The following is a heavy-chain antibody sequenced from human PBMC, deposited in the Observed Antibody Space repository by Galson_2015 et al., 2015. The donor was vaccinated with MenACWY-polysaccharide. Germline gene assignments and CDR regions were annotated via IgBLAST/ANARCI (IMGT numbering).Heavy chain of an antibody. Sequence: SLRLSCAASRFTFSSYWMTWVRQAPGKGLEWVSYSSRSGITTYYADSVKGRFTISRDNANNSLYLQMNSLRAEDTALYYCASSGYYPGGFDYWGQGTLVTVSS. CDR1: RFTFSSYW. CDR2: SSRSGITT. D-gene: IGHD3-22*01. V-gene: IGHV3-48*03. J-gene: IGHJ4*02. CDR3: ASSGYYPGGFDY.